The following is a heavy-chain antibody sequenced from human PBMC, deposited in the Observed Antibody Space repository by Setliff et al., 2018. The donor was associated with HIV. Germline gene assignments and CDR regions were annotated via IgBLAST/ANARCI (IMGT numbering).Heavy chain of an antibody. V-gene: IGHV2-5*02. D-gene: IGHD2-2*01. CDR1: GFSLSTSGVG. J-gene: IGHJ6*03. Sequence: SGPTLVNPTQTLTLTCTFSGFSLSTSGVGVGWIRQPPGKALEWLALIYWDDDKRYSSSLESRLTITKDTSKNQVVLTMTNMDPVYTATYYCAHSYCSSTSCYPHYYYYMDVWGKGTTVTVSS. CDR2: IYWDDDK. CDR3: AHSYCSSTSCYPHYYYYMDV.